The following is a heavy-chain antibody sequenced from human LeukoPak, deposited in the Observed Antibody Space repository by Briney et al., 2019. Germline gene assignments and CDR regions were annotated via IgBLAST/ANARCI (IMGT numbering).Heavy chain of an antibody. V-gene: IGHV3-30*04. CDR1: GFTFSSYS. Sequence: PGRALRLSCAASGFTFSSYSMHWGRQSPGKGVGWVAVILYGGSDKYYADSVKGRFSISRDNSKNTVYLQMNSLRGDDTAVYYSAKDHESNGYYSSMGIWGQGTMVAVSS. D-gene: IGHD3-22*01. J-gene: IGHJ3*02. CDR2: ILYGGSDK. CDR3: AKDHESNGYYSSMGI.